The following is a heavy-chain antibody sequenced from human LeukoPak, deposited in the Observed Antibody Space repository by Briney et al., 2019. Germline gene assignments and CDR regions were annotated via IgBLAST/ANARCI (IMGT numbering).Heavy chain of an antibody. CDR1: GGSISSYY. CDR2: IYYSGST. Sequence: SETLSLTCTVSGGSISSYYWNWIRQPPGKGLEWIGYIYYSGSTNYNPSLKSRVTISVDTSKNQFSLKLSSVTAADTAVYYCARAAYSGSYHSDYWGQGTLVTVSS. V-gene: IGHV4-59*01. D-gene: IGHD1-26*01. CDR3: ARAAYSGSYHSDY. J-gene: IGHJ4*02.